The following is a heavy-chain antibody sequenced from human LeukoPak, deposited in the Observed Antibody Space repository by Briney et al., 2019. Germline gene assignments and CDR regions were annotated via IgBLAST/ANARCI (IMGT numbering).Heavy chain of an antibody. V-gene: IGHV1-69*13. Sequence: SVKVSCKASGGTFSSYAISWVRQAPGQGLEWMGGITPIFGTANYAQKFQGRVTITADESTSTAYMELSSLRSEDTAVYYCARGHDYSTSYNWFDPWGQGTLVTVSS. CDR2: ITPIFGTA. CDR1: GGTFSSYA. D-gene: IGHD4-11*01. CDR3: ARGHDYSTSYNWFDP. J-gene: IGHJ5*02.